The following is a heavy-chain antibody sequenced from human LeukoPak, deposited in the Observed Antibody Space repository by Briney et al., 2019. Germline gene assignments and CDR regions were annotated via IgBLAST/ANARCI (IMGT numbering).Heavy chain of an antibody. D-gene: IGHD3-22*01. CDR1: GFAFADYG. V-gene: IGHV3-20*04. Sequence: GGSLRFSCAASGFAFADYGMSWVRQAPGKGLEWVSGLNGNGGSRTGYADSVKSRFTISRDNAKNSLYLQMNSLRAEDTAVYYCAKDRDDSSGYYYYYGMDVWGQGTTVTVSS. CDR3: AKDRDDSSGYYYYYGMDV. J-gene: IGHJ6*02. CDR2: LNGNGGSRT.